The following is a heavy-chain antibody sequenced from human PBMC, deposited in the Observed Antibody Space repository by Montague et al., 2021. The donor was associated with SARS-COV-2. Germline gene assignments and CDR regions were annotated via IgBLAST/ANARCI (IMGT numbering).Heavy chain of an antibody. CDR1: GFSLSTSGVG. J-gene: IGHJ4*02. CDR3: AHSRLYYDILTGYYSLGYYFDY. V-gene: IGHV2-5*02. D-gene: IGHD3-9*01. CDR2: IYWDDDK. Sequence: PPLVKPTQTLTLTCTFSGFSLSTSGVGVGWIRQPPGKALEWLALIYWDDDKRYSPSLKSRLTITKDTSKNQVVLTMTNMDPVDTATYYCAHSRLYYDILTGYYSLGYYFDYWGQGTLVTVSS.